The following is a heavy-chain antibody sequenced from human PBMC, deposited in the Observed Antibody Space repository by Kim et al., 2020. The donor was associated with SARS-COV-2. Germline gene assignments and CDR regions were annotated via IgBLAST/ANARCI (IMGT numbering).Heavy chain of an antibody. J-gene: IGHJ3*02. CDR3: ARGTGSDGYNPYI. Sequence: SETLSLTCAVYGGSFSGYYWSWIRQPPGKGLEWIGEINHSGSTNYNPSLKSRVTISVDTSKNQFSLKLSSVTAADTAVYYCARGTGSDGYNPYIWGQGTMVTVSS. D-gene: IGHD2-21*01. CDR1: GGSFSGYY. CDR2: INHSGST. V-gene: IGHV4-34*01.